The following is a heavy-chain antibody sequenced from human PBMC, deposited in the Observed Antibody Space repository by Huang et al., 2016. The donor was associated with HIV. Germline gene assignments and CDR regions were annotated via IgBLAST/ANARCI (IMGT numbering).Heavy chain of an antibody. CDR1: GGPLSGHY. V-gene: IGHV4-34*01. J-gene: IGHJ3*02. D-gene: IGHD3-16*01. CDR2: VNHRGSA. CDR3: ARSLMGEDPFDI. Sequence: QVRLHQWGTGLVRPSETLSLTCAVYGGPLSGHYWSWVRLPPGGSLEGFGEVNHRGSANYNPSLKGRLSMAIDTSKKQFALKLGSVTAADTALYYCARSLMGEDPFDIWGQGTLVTVSS.